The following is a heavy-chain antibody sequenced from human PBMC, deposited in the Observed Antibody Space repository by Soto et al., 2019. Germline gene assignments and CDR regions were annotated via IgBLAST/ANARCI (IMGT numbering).Heavy chain of an antibody. CDR3: AKDYFETKGPYFFDY. CDR2: IRNSGGFT. CDR1: GFTFNNYA. J-gene: IGHJ4*02. Sequence: VQLLESGGGLVQPGGSLRLSCAASGFTFNNYAMNWVRQAPGKGLEWVSAIRNSGGFTYYADSVKGQFTISRDNSKNTLYLHMNSLRAEDTALYYCAKDYFETKGPYFFDYWGQGTLVTVSS. D-gene: IGHD1-26*01. V-gene: IGHV3-23*01.